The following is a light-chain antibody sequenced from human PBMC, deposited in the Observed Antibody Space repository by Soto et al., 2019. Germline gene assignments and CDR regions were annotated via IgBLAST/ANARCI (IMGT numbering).Light chain of an antibody. CDR3: QQSYTSPRT. V-gene: IGKV1-39*01. CDR1: QSIHNC. CDR2: AAS. J-gene: IGKJ1*01. Sequence: DTPMTQSPSSLSASVGDRVTITCRASQSIHNCLKWYQQKPGKAPEVLIYAASSLQGGVPSRFSGSGCGTDFTLTISNLQPEDFATYYCQQSYTSPRTFGQGTKVEIK.